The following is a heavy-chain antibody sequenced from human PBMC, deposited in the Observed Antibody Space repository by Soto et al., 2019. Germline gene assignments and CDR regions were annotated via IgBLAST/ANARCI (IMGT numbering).Heavy chain of an antibody. V-gene: IGHV3-21*01. CDR2: ISRRSSYI. CDR3: ARDQQLEWLLYGDKRSYVDY. D-gene: IGHD3-3*01. Sequence: EVQLVESGGGLVKPGGSLRLSCAASGFTFSSYSMNWVRQAPGKGLEWVSSISRRSSYIYYADSVKGRFTISRDNAKNSLYLQMNRLRAEDTAVYYCARDQQLEWLLYGDKRSYVDYWGQGTLVTVSS. J-gene: IGHJ4*02. CDR1: GFTFSSYS.